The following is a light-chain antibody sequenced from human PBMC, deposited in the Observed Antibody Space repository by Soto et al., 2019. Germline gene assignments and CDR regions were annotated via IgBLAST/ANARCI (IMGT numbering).Light chain of an antibody. J-gene: IGKJ1*01. CDR3: QKYNSAPS. CDR1: QGISNY. Sequence: DIQMTQSPSSLSASVRDRVTITCRASQGISNYLAWYQQKPGKVPKLLIYAASTLQLGVPSRFSGSGSGTDFTLTISSLQPEDVATYYCQKYNSAPSFGQGTKVEIK. V-gene: IGKV1-27*01. CDR2: AAS.